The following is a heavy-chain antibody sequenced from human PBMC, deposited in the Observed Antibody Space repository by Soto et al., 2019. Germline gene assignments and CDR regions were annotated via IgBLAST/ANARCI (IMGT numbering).Heavy chain of an antibody. Sequence: QVQLQESGPGLVKPSETLSLTCTVSGGSVSSGSYYGSWIRQPPGKGLEWIGYIYYSGSTNYNPSLKSRVTISVDTSKNQFSLMLSSVTAADTAVYYCARGIEGWYQGRYYYGMDVWGQGTTVTVSS. J-gene: IGHJ6*02. CDR2: IYYSGST. CDR3: ARGIEGWYQGRYYYGMDV. CDR1: GGSVSSGSYY. D-gene: IGHD6-19*01. V-gene: IGHV4-61*01.